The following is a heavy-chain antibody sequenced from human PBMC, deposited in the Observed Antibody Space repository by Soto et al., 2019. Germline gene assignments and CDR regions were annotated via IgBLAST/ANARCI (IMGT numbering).Heavy chain of an antibody. CDR1: GYTFTSYA. Sequence: QVQLVQSGAEVKKPGASVKVSCKASGYTFTSYAMPWVRQAPGQRLEWMGWINAGNGNTKYSQKFQGRVTITRDTSASTAYMELSSLRSEDTAVYYCARGVGVIVQYYFDYWGQGTLVTVSS. D-gene: IGHD3-16*02. CDR3: ARGVGVIVQYYFDY. CDR2: INAGNGNT. J-gene: IGHJ4*02. V-gene: IGHV1-3*01.